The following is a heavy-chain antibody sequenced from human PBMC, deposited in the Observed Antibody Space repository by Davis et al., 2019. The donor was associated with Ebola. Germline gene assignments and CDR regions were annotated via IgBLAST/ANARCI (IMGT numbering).Heavy chain of an antibody. CDR1: GGSFSTYY. D-gene: IGHD2-15*01. J-gene: IGHJ3*02. CDR3: AREVVVAGWGAFDI. V-gene: IGHV4-34*01. CDR2: VNHSGST. Sequence: MPSETLSLTCAIYGGSFSTYYWSWVRQPPGKGLEWIGEVNHSGSTTYNSSLKSRVTVAVDRSKNQFSLKLSSVTAADTAVYYCAREVVVAGWGAFDIWGQGTMVTVSS.